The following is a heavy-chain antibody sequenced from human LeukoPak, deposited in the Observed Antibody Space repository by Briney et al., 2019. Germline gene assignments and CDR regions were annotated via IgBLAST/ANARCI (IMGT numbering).Heavy chain of an antibody. CDR3: AKDKSVSADYYFDY. CDR2: ISTDGNDK. J-gene: IGHJ4*02. V-gene: IGHV3-30*04. D-gene: IGHD5/OR15-5a*01. Sequence: GGSLRLSCTASGFTFKDYAMYWVRQAPGKGLEWLTVISTDGNDKHYADSVKGRFTVSRDNSKNTLFLQMNNLRTEDTAVYYCAKDKSVSADYYFDYWGQGTLVTVSS. CDR1: GFTFKDYA.